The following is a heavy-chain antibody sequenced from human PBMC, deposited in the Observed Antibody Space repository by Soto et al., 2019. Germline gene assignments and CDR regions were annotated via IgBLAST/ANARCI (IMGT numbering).Heavy chain of an antibody. CDR3: ARGQGSGWFDYYYYGMDV. V-gene: IGHV4-39*01. CDR1: ICSFSSSSYY. J-gene: IGHJ6*02. D-gene: IGHD6-19*01. CDR2: IYYSGST. Sequence: PEALLVTCTVPICSFSSSSYYCGWIGQPPGKGLEWIGSIYYSGSTYYNPSLKSRVTISVDTSKNQFSLKLSSVTAADTAVYYCARGQGSGWFDYYYYGMDVWGQGTTVT.